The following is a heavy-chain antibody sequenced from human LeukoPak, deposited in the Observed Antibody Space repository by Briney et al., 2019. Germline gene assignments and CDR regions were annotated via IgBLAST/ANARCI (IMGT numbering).Heavy chain of an antibody. Sequence: GGSLRLSCAASGFTFSSSTMNWVRQAPGRGLELVSYISSSSGSIYYADSVKGRFTISRDNAKSSLYLQMNSLRDEDTALYYCARGLVYCGGDCYRALDYWGQGVLVTVSS. CDR3: ARGLVYCGGDCYRALDY. V-gene: IGHV3-48*02. CDR2: ISSSSGSI. J-gene: IGHJ4*02. CDR1: GFTFSSST. D-gene: IGHD2-21*02.